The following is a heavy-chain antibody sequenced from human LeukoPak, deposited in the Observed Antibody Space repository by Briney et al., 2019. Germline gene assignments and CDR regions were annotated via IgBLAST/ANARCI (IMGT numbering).Heavy chain of an antibody. D-gene: IGHD6-13*01. V-gene: IGHV4-39*01. J-gene: IGHJ4*02. CDR2: IHYSGNT. CDR3: ARQGYISMYLDN. Sequence: SETLSLTCTVPGASISGSRFHWGWIRQPPGKGLEWIGSIHYSGNTNYNPSLKSRVTVSVDTSKNQLSLRLYSVTATDTAVYYCARQGYISMYLDNWGLGALVTVSS. CDR1: GASISGSRFH.